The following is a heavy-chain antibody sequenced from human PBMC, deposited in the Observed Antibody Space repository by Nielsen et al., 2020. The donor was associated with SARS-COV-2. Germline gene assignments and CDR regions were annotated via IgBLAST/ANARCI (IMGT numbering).Heavy chain of an antibody. J-gene: IGHJ4*02. V-gene: IGHV1-8*01. CDR1: GYTFTSYD. Sequence: ALVKVSCKASGYTFTSYDINWVRQATGQGLEWMGWMNPNSGNTGYAQKFQGRVTMTRNTSISTAYMELSSLRSEDTAVYYCARAPPRIAARRGDYWGQGTLVTVSS. D-gene: IGHD6-6*01. CDR3: ARAPPRIAARRGDY. CDR2: MNPNSGNT.